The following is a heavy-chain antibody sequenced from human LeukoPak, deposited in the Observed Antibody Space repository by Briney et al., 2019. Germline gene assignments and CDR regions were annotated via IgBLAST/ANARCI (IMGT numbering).Heavy chain of an antibody. V-gene: IGHV1-46*01. Sequence: ASVKVSCKASGHTFTSYYMHWVRQAPGQGLEWMGIINPSGGSTSYAQKFQGRVTMTRDTSTSTVYMELSSLRSEDTAVYYCARGLQRITIFGVVKNGDYWGQGTLVTVSS. D-gene: IGHD3-3*01. CDR2: INPSGGST. CDR1: GHTFTSYY. J-gene: IGHJ4*02. CDR3: ARGLQRITIFGVVKNGDY.